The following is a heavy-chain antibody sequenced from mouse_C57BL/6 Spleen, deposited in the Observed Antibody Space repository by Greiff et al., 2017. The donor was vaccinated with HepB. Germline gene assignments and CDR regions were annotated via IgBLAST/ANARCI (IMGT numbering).Heavy chain of an antibody. D-gene: IGHD2-1*01. J-gene: IGHJ4*01. CDR1: GYAFSSYW. Sequence: VQLQQSGAELVKPGASVKISCKASGYAFSSYWMNWVKQRPGKGLEWIGQIYPGDGDTNYNGKVKGKATLTADKSSSTAYMQLSSLTSEDSAVYFCARYGNYLYYAMDYWGQGTSVTVSS. V-gene: IGHV1-80*01. CDR2: IYPGDGDT. CDR3: ARYGNYLYYAMDY.